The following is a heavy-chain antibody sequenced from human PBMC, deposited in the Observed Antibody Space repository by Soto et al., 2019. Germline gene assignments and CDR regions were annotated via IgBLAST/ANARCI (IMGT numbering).Heavy chain of an antibody. V-gene: IGHV3-49*04. D-gene: IGHD7-27*01. CDR1: GFTFGDYA. CDR2: IRIKAYGGTT. Sequence: GGSLRLSCTASGFTFGDYAMSWVRPAPGKGLEWVCFIRIKAYGGTTEYAASGKGRFTNSRDDSKSIADLKMNSLKTEDTAVYYWTRDVTGRVSPRPYYFDYWGQGTLVTGSS. J-gene: IGHJ4*02. CDR3: TRDVTGRVSPRPYYFDY.